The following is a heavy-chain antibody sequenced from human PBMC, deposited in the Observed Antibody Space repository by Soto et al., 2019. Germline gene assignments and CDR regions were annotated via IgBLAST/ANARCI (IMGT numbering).Heavy chain of an antibody. J-gene: IGHJ5*02. Sequence: QLQLQESGPGLVKPSETLSLTRTVSGGSISSFNYFWGWIRQPPGKGLEWIGSLYYSGNTYYNPSLQSRVTISVDTSKKQCTLTLRSVTDADTAVYYCARGGGSTFNWFDPWGQGTLVTVSP. CDR1: GGSISSFNYF. CDR2: LYYSGNT. V-gene: IGHV4-39*01. CDR3: ARGGGSTFNWFDP. D-gene: IGHD2-15*01.